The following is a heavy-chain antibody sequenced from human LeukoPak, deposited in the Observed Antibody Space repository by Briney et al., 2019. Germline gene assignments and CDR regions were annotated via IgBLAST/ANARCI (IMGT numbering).Heavy chain of an antibody. D-gene: IGHD4-17*01. V-gene: IGHV3-23*01. CDR1: GFTFNNYA. CDR3: ARDYADYVGYFFFDY. J-gene: IGHJ4*02. Sequence: AGGSLRLSCAASGFTFNNYAMNWVRQAPGKGLEWVSSISGGGETTYYADSAKGRFTISRDNSQNTLYLQMNSLRAEDTAVYYCARDYADYVGYFFFDYWGQGTLVTVPS. CDR2: ISGGGETT.